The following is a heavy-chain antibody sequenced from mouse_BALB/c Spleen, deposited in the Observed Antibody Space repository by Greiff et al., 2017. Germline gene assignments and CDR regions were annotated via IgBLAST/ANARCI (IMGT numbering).Heavy chain of an antibody. CDR1: GFTFTDYY. D-gene: IGHD1-1*02. Sequence: EVKLMESGGGLVQPGGSLRLSCATSGFTFTDYYMSWVRQPPGKALEWLGFIRNKANGYTTEYSASVKGRFTISRDNSQSILYLQMNTLRAEDSSAYYCARRCGKLYFDYWGQGTTLTVSS. CDR2: IRNKANGYTT. CDR3: ARRCGKLYFDY. J-gene: IGHJ2*01. V-gene: IGHV7-3*02.